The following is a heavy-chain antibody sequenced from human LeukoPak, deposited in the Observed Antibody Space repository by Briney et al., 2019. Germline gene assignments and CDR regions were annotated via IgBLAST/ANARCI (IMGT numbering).Heavy chain of an antibody. CDR2: IYTSGNT. CDR1: GGSISSYY. V-gene: IGHV4-4*07. J-gene: IGHJ6*03. D-gene: IGHD6-19*01. Sequence: PSETLSLTCTISGGSISSYYWSWIRQPAGKGLEWIGRIYTSGNTNYNPSLKSRVTMSVDTSKNQFSLKLSSVTAADTAVYYCARASGYSSGYYMDVWGKGTTVTISS. CDR3: ARASGYSSGYYMDV.